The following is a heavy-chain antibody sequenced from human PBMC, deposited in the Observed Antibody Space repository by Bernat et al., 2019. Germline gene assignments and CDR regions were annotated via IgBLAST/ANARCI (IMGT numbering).Heavy chain of an antibody. CDR1: GFTFSSYA. CDR2: ISGSGGST. CDR3: AKDQADIVVVVAATRIDY. J-gene: IGHJ4*02. D-gene: IGHD2-15*01. Sequence: EVQLLESGGGLVQPGGSLRLSCAASGFTFSSYAMSWVRQAPGKVLEWVSAISGSGGSTYYADSVKGRFTISRDNSKNTLYLQMNSLRAEDTAVYYCAKDQADIVVVVAATRIDYWGQGTLVTVSS. V-gene: IGHV3-23*01.